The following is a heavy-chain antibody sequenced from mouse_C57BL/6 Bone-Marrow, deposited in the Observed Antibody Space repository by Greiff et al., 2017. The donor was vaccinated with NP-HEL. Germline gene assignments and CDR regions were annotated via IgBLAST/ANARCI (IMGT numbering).Heavy chain of an antibody. CDR1: GYSITSGYD. D-gene: IGHD1-1*01. J-gene: IGHJ2*01. CDR2: ISYSGST. V-gene: IGHV3-1*01. CDR3: ASARYYYGSYYFDD. Sequence: EVKLQESGPGMVKPSQSLSLTCTVTGYSITSGYDWHWIRHFPGNKLEWMGYISYSGSTNYNPSLKSRISITHDTSKNHFFLKLNSVTTEDTATYYCASARYYYGSYYFDDWGQGTTLTVSS.